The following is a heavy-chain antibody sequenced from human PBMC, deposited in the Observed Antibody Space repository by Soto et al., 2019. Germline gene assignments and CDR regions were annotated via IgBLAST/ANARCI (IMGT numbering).Heavy chain of an antibody. CDR1: GGSFSGYY. V-gene: IGHV4-34*01. Sequence: QVQLQQWGAGLLKPSETLSLTCAVYGGSFSGYYWSWIRQPPGKGLEWIGEINHSGSTNYNPSLKSRVTKSVSTSKNQFSPKLGSGAAADTAGYYCAGGLRIVVVPAAQPAAGKGEHFDYWGQGTLVTVSS. CDR2: INHSGST. CDR3: AGGLRIVVVPAAQPAAGKGEHFDY. D-gene: IGHD2-2*01. J-gene: IGHJ4*02.